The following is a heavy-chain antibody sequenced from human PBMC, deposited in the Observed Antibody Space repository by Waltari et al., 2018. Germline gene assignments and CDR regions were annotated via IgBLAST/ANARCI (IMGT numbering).Heavy chain of an antibody. CDR1: GYTFTSYD. J-gene: IGHJ4*02. V-gene: IGHV3-23*03. D-gene: IGHD2-21*01. CDR3: AKAHEIVVVFDY. CDR2: IYSGGST. Sequence: VQLVQSGAEVKKPGASVKVSCKASGYTFTSYDINLVRQATGQGLEWVSVIYSGGSTYYADSVKGRFTISRDNSKNTLYLQMNSLRAEDTAVYYCAKAHEIVVVFDYWGQGTLVTVSS.